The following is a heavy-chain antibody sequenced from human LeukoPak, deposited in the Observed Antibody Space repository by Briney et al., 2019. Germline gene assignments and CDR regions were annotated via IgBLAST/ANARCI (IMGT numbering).Heavy chain of an antibody. D-gene: IGHD6-13*01. CDR3: ARDSEYSSSWSSRYYYYMDV. Sequence: ASVKVSCKASGYTFTGYYMHWVRQAPGRGLEWMGWINPNSGGTNYAQKFQGRVTMTRDTSISTAYMELSRLRSDDTAVYYCARDSEYSSSWSSRYYYYMDVWGKGTTVTVSS. V-gene: IGHV1-2*02. CDR1: GYTFTGYY. J-gene: IGHJ6*03. CDR2: INPNSGGT.